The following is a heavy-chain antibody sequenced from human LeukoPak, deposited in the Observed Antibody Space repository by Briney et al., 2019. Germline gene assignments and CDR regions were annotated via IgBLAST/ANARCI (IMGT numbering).Heavy chain of an antibody. Sequence: GGSLRLSCSASGFTFSAYAMNWVRQAPGKGLEWVAVVSYDGSNKSYTDSVKGRFTISRDNPKDTLHLQMNGLRPEDTAVYYCARARVGHSSGWFDAFDIWGQGTMVTVSS. J-gene: IGHJ3*02. CDR1: GFTFSAYA. V-gene: IGHV3-30*10. CDR2: VSYDGSNK. CDR3: ARARVGHSSGWFDAFDI. D-gene: IGHD6-19*01.